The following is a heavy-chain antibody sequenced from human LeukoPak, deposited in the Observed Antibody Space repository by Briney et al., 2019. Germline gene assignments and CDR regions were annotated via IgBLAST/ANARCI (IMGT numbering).Heavy chain of an antibody. J-gene: IGHJ4*02. CDR3: ARSSWIQQSSDF. D-gene: IGHD5-18*01. V-gene: IGHV7-4-1*02. Sequence: ASVKVSCKASGCSFTTFAMNWVRQAPGQGLEWMGCINTNTGNPTYAQNFTGRFVFSLDTSVTTTFLEISSLKAEDTAIYYCARSSWIQQSSDFWGQGTLVTVSS. CDR1: GCSFTTFA. CDR2: INTNTGNP.